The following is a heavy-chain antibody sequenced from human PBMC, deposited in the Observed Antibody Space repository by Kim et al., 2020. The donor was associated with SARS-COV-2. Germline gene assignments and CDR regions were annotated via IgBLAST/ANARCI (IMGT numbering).Heavy chain of an antibody. CDR1: GFTFSSYE. V-gene: IGHV3-48*03. CDR2: ISTSGSTM. J-gene: IGHJ6*03. Sequence: GGSLRLSCSASGFTFSSYEMNWVRQAPGKGLEWVSYISTSGSTMFYADSVKGRFTISRDNAKNSLYLQMNSLRAEDTALYYCARDHRFLEWSSTSDNHMDVWGKGTTVTVFS. CDR3: ARDHRFLEWSSTSDNHMDV. D-gene: IGHD3-3*01.